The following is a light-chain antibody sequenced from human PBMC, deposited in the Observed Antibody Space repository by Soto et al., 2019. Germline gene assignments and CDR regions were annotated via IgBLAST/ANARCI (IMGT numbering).Light chain of an antibody. CDR3: QQYGYSSWT. CDR1: QSVDSRY. Sequence: EIVLTQSPGTLSLSPGERATLSCRASQSVDSRYLAWYQQKPGQAPRILIFAASSRDSGIPDRFSGSGSGTDFTLTISRLQPGDFAVYYCQQYGYSSWTFGQGTKVEIK. V-gene: IGKV3-20*01. CDR2: AAS. J-gene: IGKJ1*01.